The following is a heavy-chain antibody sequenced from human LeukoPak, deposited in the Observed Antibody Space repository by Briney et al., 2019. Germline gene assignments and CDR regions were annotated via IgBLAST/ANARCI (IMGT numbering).Heavy chain of an antibody. CDR3: AKNRGAGSHYYYHMNV. D-gene: IGHD1-26*01. Sequence: GGSLRLSCAASGFTFSSYGMHWVRQAPGKGLEWVSFIRYDGSNKYYADSVKGRFTISRDNSKNTLYLQLNSLRVEDTAVYYCAKNRGAGSHYYYHMNVWGKGTTVTVSS. CDR2: IRYDGSNK. CDR1: GFTFSSYG. V-gene: IGHV3-30*02. J-gene: IGHJ6*03.